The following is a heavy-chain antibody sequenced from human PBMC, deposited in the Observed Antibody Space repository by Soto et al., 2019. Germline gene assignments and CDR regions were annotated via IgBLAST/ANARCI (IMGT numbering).Heavy chain of an antibody. J-gene: IGHJ5*02. Sequence: GASVKVSCKASGYTFTSYGISWVRQAPGQGLEWMGWISAYNGNTNYAQKLQGRVTMTTDTSTSTAYMELRSLRSDDTAVYYCARSVLDIVVVPALGWFDPWGQGTLVTVSS. V-gene: IGHV1-18*01. CDR2: ISAYNGNT. D-gene: IGHD2-2*03. CDR3: ARSVLDIVVVPALGWFDP. CDR1: GYTFTSYG.